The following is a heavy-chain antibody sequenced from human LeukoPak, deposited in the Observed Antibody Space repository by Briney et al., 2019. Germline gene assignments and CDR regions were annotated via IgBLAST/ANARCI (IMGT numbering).Heavy chain of an antibody. CDR1: GFTFSNYV. CDR2: ISENGGGA. J-gene: IGHJ4*02. V-gene: IGHV3-23*01. CDR3: AKRTGVTELHFDH. Sequence: GGSLRLSCAASGFTFSNYVMGWVRQAQGKGLEWVSAISENGGGADYADSVRGRFTISRDNSQNTLYQQMNSLRAEDTAVYYCAKRTGVTELHFDHWGQGTLVTVSP. D-gene: IGHD1-7*01.